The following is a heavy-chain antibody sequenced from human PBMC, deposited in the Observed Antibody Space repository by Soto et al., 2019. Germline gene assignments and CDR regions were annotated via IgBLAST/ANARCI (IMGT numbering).Heavy chain of an antibody. V-gene: IGHV4-4*02. CDR2: IYHSGST. J-gene: IGHJ6*02. CDR3: ARVSGSYYYGMDV. CDR1: GGSINSCFW. Sequence: NPSLTCALSGGSINSCFWGRLVRQPPGKGLEWIGEIYHSGSTNYNTSLKSRVTISVDKSKNQFSLKVTSVTAADTAVYYCARVSGSYYYGMDVWGQGTTVTVSS.